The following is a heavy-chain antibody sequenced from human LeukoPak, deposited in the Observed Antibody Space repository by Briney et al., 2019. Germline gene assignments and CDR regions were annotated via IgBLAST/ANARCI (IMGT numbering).Heavy chain of an antibody. Sequence: GGSLRLSCAASGFTFSNYAMNWVRQAPGRGLEWVSAINPSGGSTYYADSVKGRFTISRDNAKNSLYLQMNSLRAEDTAVYYCARAYSSSSGVAGYWGRGTLVTVSS. CDR2: INPSGGST. V-gene: IGHV3-23*01. D-gene: IGHD6-6*01. CDR1: GFTFSNYA. J-gene: IGHJ4*02. CDR3: ARAYSSSSGVAGY.